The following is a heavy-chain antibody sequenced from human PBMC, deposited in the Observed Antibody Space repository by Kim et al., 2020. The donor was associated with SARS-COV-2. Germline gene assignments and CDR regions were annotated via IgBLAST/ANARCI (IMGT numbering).Heavy chain of an antibody. Sequence: SETLSLTCSVSGGSITSSDYYWRWIRQTPGKGLEWIGSIYYTGSTYYYPSLQSRVTISVDTFKNQFYLRLKSVTATDRSVYYCARHAGYKYGHDDDHFDYWGQGTLVTASS. J-gene: IGHJ4*02. CDR1: GGSITSSDYY. V-gene: IGHV4-39*01. CDR3: ARHAGYKYGHDDDHFDY. D-gene: IGHD1-1*01. CDR2: IYYTGST.